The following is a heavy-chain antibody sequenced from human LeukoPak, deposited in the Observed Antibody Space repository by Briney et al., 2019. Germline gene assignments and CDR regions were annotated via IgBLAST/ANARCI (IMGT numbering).Heavy chain of an antibody. CDR2: TYYSGST. CDR1: GGSISSSSYY. D-gene: IGHD3-16*02. J-gene: IGHJ4*02. Sequence: SETLSLTCTVSGGSISSSSYYWGWIRQPPGKGLEWIGSTYYSGSTYYNLSLKSRVTISVDTSKNQFSLKLSSVTAADTAVYYCARGSPYDYVWGSYRPLPYYFDYWGQGTLVTVSS. CDR3: ARGSPYDYVWGSYRPLPYYFDY. V-gene: IGHV4-39*07.